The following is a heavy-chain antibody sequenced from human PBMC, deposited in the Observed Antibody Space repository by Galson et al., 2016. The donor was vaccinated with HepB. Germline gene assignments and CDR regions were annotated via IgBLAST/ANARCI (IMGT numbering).Heavy chain of an antibody. CDR2: INPSGGRT. CDR3: ARGGDADFYMDV. J-gene: IGHJ6*03. CDR1: GYIFTSYY. V-gene: IGHV1-46*01. Sequence: SVKVSCKASGYIFTSYYIHWVRQAPGQGLKWMGTINPSGGRTSYAQKFQGRVTVTRDTSTSTVYMELSSLISEDTAVYYCARGGDADFYMDVWGKGTTVTVSS. D-gene: IGHD1-26*01.